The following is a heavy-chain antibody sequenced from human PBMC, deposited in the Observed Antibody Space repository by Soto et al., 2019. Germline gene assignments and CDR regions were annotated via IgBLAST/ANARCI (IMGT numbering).Heavy chain of an antibody. D-gene: IGHD1-26*01. CDR2: IYWDDDK. CDR1: GFSLSTSGVG. CDR3: AHSQGVVGDTRRLEY. V-gene: IGHV2-5*02. J-gene: IGHJ4*02. Sequence: QITLKESGPTLVKPTQTLTLTCTFSGFSLSTSGVGVGWIRQPPGKALEWLALIYWDDDKRYNPSLKSRLTITKAPSNNQAVLTMSNMDPADTPTYYCAHSQGVVGDTRRLEYRGKGNLVTVSS.